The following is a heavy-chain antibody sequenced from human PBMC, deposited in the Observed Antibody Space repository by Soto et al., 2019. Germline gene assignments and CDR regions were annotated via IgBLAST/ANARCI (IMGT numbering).Heavy chain of an antibody. CDR3: AKDLAVVLPAAAPGMDV. J-gene: IGHJ6*02. CDR1: GFTFRSYA. Sequence: PGGSLRLSCAASGFTFRSYAMTWVRQAPGKGLEWVSSLSGSGSSIYYADSVKGRFIISRDNSKNALYLQMNSLRVDDTAVYYCAKDLAVVLPAAAPGMDVLDQGTTVTASS. D-gene: IGHD2-2*01. V-gene: IGHV3-23*01. CDR2: LSGSGSSI.